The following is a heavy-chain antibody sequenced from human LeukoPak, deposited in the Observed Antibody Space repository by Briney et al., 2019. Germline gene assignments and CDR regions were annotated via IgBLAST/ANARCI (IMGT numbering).Heavy chain of an antibody. J-gene: IGHJ6*02. V-gene: IGHV3-21*04. D-gene: IGHD6-19*01. Sequence: GGSLRLSCAASGFTFSSYSMNWVRQAPGKGLEWVSSISSSSSNIYYADSVKGRFTISRDNGKNTLYLQMSSLRAEDTAVYYCAKREQWPLVLYYSCGFDVWGQGTTVTVSS. CDR2: ISSSSSNI. CDR1: GFTFSSYS. CDR3: AKREQWPLVLYYSCGFDV.